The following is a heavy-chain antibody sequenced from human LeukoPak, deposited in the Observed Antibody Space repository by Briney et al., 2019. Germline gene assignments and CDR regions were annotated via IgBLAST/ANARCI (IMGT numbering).Heavy chain of an antibody. CDR2: INHSGST. CDR3: ARSPHIWFAERGWFDP. Sequence: SETLSLTCAVYGGSFSGYYWSWVRQPPGKGLEWIGEINHSGSTNYNPSLKSRVTISVDTSKNQFSLKLSSVTAADTAVYFCARSPHIWFAERGWFDPWGQGTLVTVSS. D-gene: IGHD3-10*01. J-gene: IGHJ5*02. CDR1: GGSFSGYY. V-gene: IGHV4-34*01.